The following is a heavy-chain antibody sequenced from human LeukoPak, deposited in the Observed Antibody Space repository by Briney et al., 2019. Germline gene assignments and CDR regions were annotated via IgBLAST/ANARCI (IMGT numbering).Heavy chain of an antibody. J-gene: IGHJ4*02. CDR3: VRANYYDTFGYADEPYFDY. CDR1: GYSFTSYY. D-gene: IGHD3-22*01. CDR2: INPHSGAT. V-gene: IGHV1-2*02. Sequence: AASVKISCKASGYSFTSYYMSWVRQAPGQGPEWMGWINPHSGATNYEQNFQGRVTMTRDTSISTTYVELRGLRSDDTAVYYCVRANYYDTFGYADEPYFDYWGQGSLVTVS.